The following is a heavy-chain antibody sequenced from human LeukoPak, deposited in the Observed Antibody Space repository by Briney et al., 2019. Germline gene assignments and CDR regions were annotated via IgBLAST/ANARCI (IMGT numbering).Heavy chain of an antibody. CDR3: ARDIVATD. Sequence: SETLSLTCTVSGYSISSGYYWGWIRQPPGKGLEWIGSIHHSGSTYYNPSLKSRVTISVDTSKTQSSLKLNSVIAADTAVYYCARDIVATDWGQGTLVTVSS. CDR1: GYSISSGYY. CDR2: IHHSGST. V-gene: IGHV4-38-2*02. J-gene: IGHJ4*02. D-gene: IGHD5-12*01.